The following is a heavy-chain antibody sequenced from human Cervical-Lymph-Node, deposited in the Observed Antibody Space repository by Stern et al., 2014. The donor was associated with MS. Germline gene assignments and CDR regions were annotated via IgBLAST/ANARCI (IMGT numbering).Heavy chain of an antibody. Sequence: MQLVESGGGVVQPGRSLRLSCAASGFTFSSYALHWVRQAPGKGLEWVAVMSYDGSKKYYADSVKGRFTISRDNSKNTLYLQMNSLRADDTALYYCARDLRTAMVMTFDYWGQGTLVTVSS. J-gene: IGHJ4*02. CDR3: ARDLRTAMVMTFDY. CDR1: GFTFSSYA. V-gene: IGHV3-30-3*01. CDR2: MSYDGSKK. D-gene: IGHD5-18*01.